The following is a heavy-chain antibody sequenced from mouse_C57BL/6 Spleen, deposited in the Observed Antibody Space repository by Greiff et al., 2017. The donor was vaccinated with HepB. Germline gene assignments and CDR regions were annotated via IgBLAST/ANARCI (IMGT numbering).Heavy chain of an antibody. CDR2: IHPNSGST. CDR1: GYTFTSYW. D-gene: IGHD2-4*01. CDR3: ARGYDYDVGYFDV. J-gene: IGHJ1*03. V-gene: IGHV1-64*01. Sequence: QVQLQQPGAELVKPGASVKLSCKASGYTFTSYWMHWVKQRPGQGLEWIGMIHPNSGSTNYNEKFKSKATLTVDKSSSTAYMQLSSLTSEDSAVYYGARGYDYDVGYFDVWGTGTTVTVSS.